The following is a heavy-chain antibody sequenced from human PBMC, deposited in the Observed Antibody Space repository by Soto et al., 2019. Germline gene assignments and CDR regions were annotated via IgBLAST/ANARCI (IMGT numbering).Heavy chain of an antibody. CDR2: IYNTGST. CDR3: ARGRVAFFWSGRRDTWFDP. D-gene: IGHD3-3*01. CDR1: GGSITSGGYY. J-gene: IGHJ5*02. V-gene: IGHV4-31*01. Sequence: QVQLQESGPGLVKPSQTLSLTCTVSGGSITSGGYYWGWIRLHPGRGLEWIGYIYNTGSTNYNPSLKSPVTISLDTTMNQFSLKLSSVTAADTAVYYCARGRVAFFWSGRRDTWFDPWGQGTLVTVSS.